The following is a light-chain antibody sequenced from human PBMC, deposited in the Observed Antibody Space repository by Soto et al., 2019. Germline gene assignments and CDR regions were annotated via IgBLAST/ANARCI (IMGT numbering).Light chain of an antibody. CDR2: KAS. J-gene: IGKJ2*01. CDR3: QQRSNWRYT. CDR1: QSVSSY. V-gene: IGKV3-11*01. Sequence: EIVLTQSPATLSLSPGERATLSCRASQSVSSYLAWYQQKPGQAPRLLIYKASNRATGIPARFSGSGSGTDFTLTISSLEPEDFAVYYCQQRSNWRYTFGQGTKLEIK.